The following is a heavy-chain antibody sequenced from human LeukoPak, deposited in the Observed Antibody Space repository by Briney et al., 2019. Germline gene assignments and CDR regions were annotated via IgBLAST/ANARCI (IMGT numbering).Heavy chain of an antibody. V-gene: IGHV4-59*01. Sequence: SETLSLICTVSGGSISSYYWSWIRQSPGKGLEWIGYIYYGGTTNYNPSLKSRVTILIDRSKNQFSLRLSSVTAADTAVYYCARHAGGYSYETWGQGTLVTVSS. D-gene: IGHD5-18*01. CDR2: IYYGGTT. CDR3: ARHAGGYSYET. J-gene: IGHJ4*02. CDR1: GGSISSYY.